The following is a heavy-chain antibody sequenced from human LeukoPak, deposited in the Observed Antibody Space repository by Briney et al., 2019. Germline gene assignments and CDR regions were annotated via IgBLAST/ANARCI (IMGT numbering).Heavy chain of an antibody. V-gene: IGHV3-21*01. CDR3: ARNYDFWSGYFNSVDS. Sequence: KPGGSLRLSCAASGFTFSGHTMNWVRQAPGKGLEWVSSISSSSSYIYYADSVKGRFTISRDNAKNSLYLRMNSLRAEDTAVYYCARNYDFWSGYFNSVDSWGQGTLVTVSS. CDR2: ISSSSSYI. CDR1: GFTFSGHT. J-gene: IGHJ5*01. D-gene: IGHD3-3*01.